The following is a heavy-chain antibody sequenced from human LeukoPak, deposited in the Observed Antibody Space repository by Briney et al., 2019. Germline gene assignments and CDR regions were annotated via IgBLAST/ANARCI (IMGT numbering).Heavy chain of an antibody. CDR1: GGSISTYY. CDR2: CHYSGST. CDR3: ARSQESVLLTGYYDY. Sequence: NPSETLSLTCTVSGGSISTYYWTWIRQPPGKGLEWIGFCHYSGSTNYNPSLKSRVTISVDTSKNQFSLKLSSVTAADTAVYYCARSQESVLLTGYYDYWGQGTLVTVSS. J-gene: IGHJ4*02. V-gene: IGHV4-59*08. D-gene: IGHD3-9*01.